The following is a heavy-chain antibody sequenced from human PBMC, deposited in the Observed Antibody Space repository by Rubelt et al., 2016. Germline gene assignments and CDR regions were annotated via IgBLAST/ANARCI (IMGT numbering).Heavy chain of an antibody. J-gene: IGHJ4*02. CDR2: ISHDGSKK. Sequence: GFSFRNYSIHWVRQAPGKGLGWVAIISHDGSKKYYADSVKGRFTISRDNSKNTLSLRMNSLRTDDTAVYYCARPWGYWGQGTLVTVSS. D-gene: IGHD7-27*01. CDR1: GFSFRNYS. CDR3: ARPWGY. V-gene: IGHV3-30*04.